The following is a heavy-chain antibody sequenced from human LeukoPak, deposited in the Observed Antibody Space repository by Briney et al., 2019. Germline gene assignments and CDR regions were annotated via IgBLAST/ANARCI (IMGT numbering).Heavy chain of an antibody. D-gene: IGHD3-10*01. CDR3: ARDRGFGREDWFDP. V-gene: IGHV3-21*01. CDR1: GFTFSSYS. Sequence: TGGSLRLSCAASGFTFSSYSMNWVRQAPGKGLEWVSSISSSSSYIYYADSVKGRFTISSDNAKNSLYLQMNSLRAEDTAVYYCARDRGFGREDWFDPWGQGTLVTVSS. J-gene: IGHJ5*02. CDR2: ISSSSSYI.